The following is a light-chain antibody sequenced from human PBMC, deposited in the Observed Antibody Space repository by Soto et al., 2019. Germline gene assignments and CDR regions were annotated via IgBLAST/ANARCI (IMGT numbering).Light chain of an antibody. J-gene: IGKJ1*01. V-gene: IGKV3-15*01. CDR2: GAS. CDR1: QNISSN. Sequence: EIVMTQSPATLSVSPGERATLSCRASQNISSNLAWYQQKPGQARKVLIDGASTRATGIPARFSGSGSGTEFTLTISSLQSEDFAVYYCQQYHNWLWTFRQGTKVEIK. CDR3: QQYHNWLWT.